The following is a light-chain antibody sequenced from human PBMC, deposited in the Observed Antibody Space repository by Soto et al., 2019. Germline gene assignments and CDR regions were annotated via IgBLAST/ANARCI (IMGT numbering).Light chain of an antibody. CDR2: ETS. CDR1: DSDVGSYKL. V-gene: IGLV2-23*01. Sequence: QSVLTQPASMSGSPGQSINISCTGTDSDVGSYKLVSWYQQFPGKAPRLMMSETSKRFSGTSDRFSGSKSGNTASLTISGLRAEDEADYYCFAYAGRSTWVFGGGTKVTDL. CDR3: FAYAGRSTWV. J-gene: IGLJ3*02.